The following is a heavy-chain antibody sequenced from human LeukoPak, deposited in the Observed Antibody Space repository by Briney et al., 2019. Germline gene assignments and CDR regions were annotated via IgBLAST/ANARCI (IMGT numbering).Heavy chain of an antibody. CDR3: VRLFGDKYGRLDY. V-gene: IGHV3-33*01. J-gene: IGHJ4*02. D-gene: IGHD3-3*01. Sequence: GGSLRLSCAVFGYNSNGHGMHWVRQAPGKGLEWVALIWFDGSIKHYADSVKGRFTISRDNSNNMLYLQMNSLRAEDTAVYYCVRLFGDKYGRLDYWGQGTLVTVSS. CDR1: GYNSNGHG. CDR2: IWFDGSIK.